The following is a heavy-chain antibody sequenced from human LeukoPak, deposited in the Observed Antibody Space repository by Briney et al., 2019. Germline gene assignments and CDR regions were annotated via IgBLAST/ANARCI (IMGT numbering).Heavy chain of an antibody. Sequence: PWEPLTLPCAVYGGSFRGYYWSWLRRPTGKAVEWIGEINHRGSTNYNPSLKSRVTISVDTSKNQFSLKLSSVTAADTAVYYCARGPHIGAGYSNYYYYGMDVWGQGTTVTVSS. CDR3: ARGPHIGAGYSNYYYYGMDV. J-gene: IGHJ6*02. CDR1: GGSFRGYY. CDR2: INHRGST. V-gene: IGHV4-34*01. D-gene: IGHD5-24*01.